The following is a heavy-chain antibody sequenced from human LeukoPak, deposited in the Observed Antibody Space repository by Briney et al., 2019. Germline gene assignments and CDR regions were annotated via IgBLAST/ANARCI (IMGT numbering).Heavy chain of an antibody. J-gene: IGHJ4*02. Sequence: GRSLRLSCAASGFTFSSYGMHWVRQAPGQGLEWVAVISYDGSNKYYADSVKGRFTISRDNSKNTLYLQMNSLRAEDTAVYYCAKDPTAVAPYWGQGTLVTVSS. V-gene: IGHV3-30*18. CDR1: GFTFSSYG. CDR3: AKDPTAVAPY. CDR2: ISYDGSNK. D-gene: IGHD6-19*01.